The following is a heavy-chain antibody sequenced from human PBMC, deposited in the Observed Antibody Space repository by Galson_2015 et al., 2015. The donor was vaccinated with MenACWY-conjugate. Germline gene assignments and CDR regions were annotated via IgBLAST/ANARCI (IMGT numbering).Heavy chain of an antibody. CDR1: GASVVAHNW. CDR3: VKRVVTNYSYIDF. V-gene: IGHV4-4*02. J-gene: IGHJ4*02. Sequence: ETLLLTCAVSGASVVAHNWWSWVRQSPTKGLEWIGEVYHTGITEYNPSVRSRLSISIDKPKNQISLKLTSVTAADTAVYYCVKRVVTNYSYIDFWGRGTLVTVSS. CDR2: VYHTGIT. D-gene: IGHD5-12*01.